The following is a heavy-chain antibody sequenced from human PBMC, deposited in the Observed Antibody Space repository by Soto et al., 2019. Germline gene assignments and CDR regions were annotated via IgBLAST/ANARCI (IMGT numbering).Heavy chain of an antibody. V-gene: IGHV3-30*19. CDR1: GFTFSTYG. J-gene: IGHJ6*02. D-gene: IGHD2-21*02. Sequence: GGSLRLSCAASGFTFSTYGMHWVRQAPGKGLEWVAVISFDGSNTYYADSVKGRFTVSRDNSKNTLYLQMNSLRVEDTAVYYCAREVGTFYYHYVTAVWGPGTTVTVSS. CDR3: AREVGTFYYHYVTAV. CDR2: ISFDGSNT.